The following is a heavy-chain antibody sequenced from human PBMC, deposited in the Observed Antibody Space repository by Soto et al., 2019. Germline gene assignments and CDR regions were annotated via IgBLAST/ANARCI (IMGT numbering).Heavy chain of an antibody. CDR3: ARPIGPRLRGAFDI. D-gene: IGHD4-17*01. J-gene: IGHJ3*02. Sequence: SETLSLTCTVSGGSISSYYWSWIRQPPGKGLEWIRYIYYSGSTNYNPSLKSRVTISVDTSKNQFSLKLSSVTAADTAVYYCARPIGPRLRGAFDIWGQGTMVTVSS. CDR2: IYYSGST. CDR1: GGSISSYY. V-gene: IGHV4-59*01.